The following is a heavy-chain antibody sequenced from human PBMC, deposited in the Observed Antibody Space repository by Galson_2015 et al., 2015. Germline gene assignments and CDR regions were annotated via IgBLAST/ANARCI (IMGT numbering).Heavy chain of an antibody. Sequence: SLRLSCAASGFTFTDAWMSWVRQTPGKGLEWVGRSDGGRTDYAAPVKGRFTISRDESKNTVYLQINSMKTEDTAFYYCTADLQVAHGSTWYGHDYWGQGTLVTVSS. CDR2: SDGGRT. J-gene: IGHJ4*02. CDR3: TADLQVAHGSTWYGHDY. CDR1: GFTFTDAW. V-gene: IGHV3-15*01. D-gene: IGHD6-13*01.